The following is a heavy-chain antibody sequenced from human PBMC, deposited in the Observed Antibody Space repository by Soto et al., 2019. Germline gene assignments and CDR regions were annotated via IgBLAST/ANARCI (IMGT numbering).Heavy chain of an antibody. CDR2: ILYDGSNK. J-gene: IGHJ2*01. D-gene: IGHD7-27*01. V-gene: IGHV3-33*01. CDR3: ARDTNWGYWYFEL. CDR1: GFTFSTYG. Sequence: QVQLVESGGGVVQPGKSLRLSCAASGFTFSTYGMHWVRQAPGKGLEWVAVILYDGSNKYYADSVKGRFTIARDNSKNTLYLQMNSLRAEDTAVYYCARDTNWGYWYFELWGRGTLVTLSS.